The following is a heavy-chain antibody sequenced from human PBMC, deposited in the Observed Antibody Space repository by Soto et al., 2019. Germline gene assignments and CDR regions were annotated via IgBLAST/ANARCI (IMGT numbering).Heavy chain of an antibody. CDR3: AHRPSGWYLFDY. Sequence: QITLKESGPTLVRPTQPLTLTCTFSWFSRSTSGLGVGWIRQPPGKALEWLALIYWNDDKRHSPSLKARLTITKDTSKNQVVLTMTNMDPVDTATYYCAHRPSGWYLFDYWGQGTLVTVSS. V-gene: IGHV2-5*01. CDR2: IYWNDDK. CDR1: WFSRSTSGLG. D-gene: IGHD6-19*01. J-gene: IGHJ4*02.